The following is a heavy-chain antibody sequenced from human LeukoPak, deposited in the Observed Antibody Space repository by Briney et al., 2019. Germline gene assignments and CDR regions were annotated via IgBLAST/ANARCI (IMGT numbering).Heavy chain of an antibody. D-gene: IGHD3-3*01. CDR3: GRETDSGVVTN. Sequence: SQTLSLTCAISGDSVSSNGAAWNWIRQSPSRGLEWLGRTYYRSQEWYTDYAPSVKGRITLNPDTSKNQFSLQLNSVTPEDMAVYYCGRETDSGVVTNWGQGTLVTVSS. V-gene: IGHV6-1*01. CDR1: GDSVSSNGAA. J-gene: IGHJ4*02. CDR2: TYYRSQEWYT.